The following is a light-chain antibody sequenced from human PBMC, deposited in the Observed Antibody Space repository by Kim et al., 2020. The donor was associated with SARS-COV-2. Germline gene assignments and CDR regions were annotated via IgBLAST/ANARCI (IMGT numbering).Light chain of an antibody. CDR1: QGISSY. V-gene: IGKV1-9*01. CDR2: AAS. CDR3: QQLNSYPRGVFT. Sequence: DIQLTQSPSFLSASVGDRVTITCRASQGISSYLAWYQQKPGKAPKLLIYAASTLQSGVPSRFSGSGSGTEFTLTISSLQPEDFATYYYQQLNSYPRGVFTFGPGTKVDIK. J-gene: IGKJ3*01.